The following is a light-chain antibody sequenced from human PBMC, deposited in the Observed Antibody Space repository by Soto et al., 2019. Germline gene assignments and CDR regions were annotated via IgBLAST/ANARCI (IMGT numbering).Light chain of an antibody. J-gene: IGKJ5*01. Sequence: EIVLTQSPATLSLSPGERATVSCRASQSVSNNLGWYRQKAGQAPRLLIYDASNRATGIPARFSVSGSGTDFTLTISSLEPEDFAVYYCQHGGTFGQGTRLEIK. CDR1: QSVSNN. CDR3: QHGGT. V-gene: IGKV3-11*01. CDR2: DAS.